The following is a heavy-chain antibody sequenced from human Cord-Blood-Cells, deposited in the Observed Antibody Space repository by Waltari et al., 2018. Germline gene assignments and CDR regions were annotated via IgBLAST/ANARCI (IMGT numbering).Heavy chain of an antibody. CDR2: ISSSSSTI. V-gene: IGHV3-48*02. J-gene: IGHJ4*02. D-gene: IGHD3-16*01. Sequence: EVQLVESGGGLVQPGGSLRLSCAASGFTFSSYRMNWVRQDPGKGLEWVSYISSSSSTIYYADSVKGRFTISRDNAKNSLYLQMNSLRDEDTAVYYCARVTRMHFDYWGQGTLVTVSS. CDR3: ARVTRMHFDY. CDR1: GFTFSSYR.